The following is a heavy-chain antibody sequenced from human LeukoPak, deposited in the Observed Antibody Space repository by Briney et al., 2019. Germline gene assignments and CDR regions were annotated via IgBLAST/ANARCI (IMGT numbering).Heavy chain of an antibody. V-gene: IGHV3-23*01. J-gene: IGHJ4*02. D-gene: IGHD1-26*01. CDR2: ISDRGDST. CDR3: AKQAGATAYFDY. CDR1: GLNLTTYA. Sequence: GGSLRLSCAASGLNLTTYAMGWVRQAPGKGLEWVSVISDRGDSTYYGDSVKGRFTISRDNSKNTLYLQMNSLRAEDTAVYYCAKQAGATAYFDYWGQGTLVTVSS.